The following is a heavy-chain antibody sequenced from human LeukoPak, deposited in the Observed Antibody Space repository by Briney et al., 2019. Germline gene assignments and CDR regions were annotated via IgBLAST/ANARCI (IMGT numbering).Heavy chain of an antibody. CDR1: GYTFTSCD. V-gene: IGHV1-8*01. Sequence: ASVKVSCKASGYTFTSCDINWVRHGTGPGLEWMGWMNPNSGNTGYGQSFQGRITMTRDISIGTAYMELSNLTSEDTAIYYCTRGSSGRRDNWGQGTLVTVSA. CDR3: TRGSSGRRDN. J-gene: IGHJ4*02. D-gene: IGHD6-19*01. CDR2: MNPNSGNT.